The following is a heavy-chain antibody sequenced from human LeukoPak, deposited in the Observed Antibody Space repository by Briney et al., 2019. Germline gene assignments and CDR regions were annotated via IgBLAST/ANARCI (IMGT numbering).Heavy chain of an antibody. CDR3: ARDQGGIAAAGTGGDWFDP. CDR2: IIPIFGTA. V-gene: IGHV1-69*05. D-gene: IGHD6-13*01. CDR1: GGTFSSYA. J-gene: IGHJ5*02. Sequence: SVKVSCKASGGTFSSYAISWVRQAPGQGLEWMGGIIPIFGTANYAQKFQGRVTITTDESTSTAYMELSSLRSEDTAVYYCARDQGGIAAAGTGGDWFDPWGQGTLVTVSS.